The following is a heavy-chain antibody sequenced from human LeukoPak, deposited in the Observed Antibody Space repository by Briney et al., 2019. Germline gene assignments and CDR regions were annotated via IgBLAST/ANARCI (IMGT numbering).Heavy chain of an antibody. D-gene: IGHD1-14*01. Sequence: PGGSLRLSCAASGFTVITNDMTWVRQAPGKGLEWVSVLNSDGNTKYADSVQGRFTISRDNSKNTLYLEMHSLSPDDTAVYYCARGVEPLAANTLAYWGQGTLVTVSS. V-gene: IGHV3-53*01. CDR1: GFTVITND. CDR2: LNSDGNT. CDR3: ARGVEPLAANTLAY. J-gene: IGHJ4*02.